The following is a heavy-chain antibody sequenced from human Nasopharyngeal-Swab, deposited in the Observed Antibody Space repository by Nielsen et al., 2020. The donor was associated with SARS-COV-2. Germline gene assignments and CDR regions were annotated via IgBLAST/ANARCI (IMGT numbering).Heavy chain of an antibody. D-gene: IGHD2-2*01. CDR1: GFTFSDYY. V-gene: IGHV3-11*01. J-gene: IGHJ6*03. CDR3: ARVIWDCSSTSCTYYYYYCMDV. CDR2: ISSSSSTI. Sequence: GESLKISCAASGFTFSDYYMSWIRQAPGKGLEWVSYISSSSSTIYYADSVKGRFTISRDNAKNSLYLQMNSLRAEDTAVYYCARVIWDCSSTSCTYYYYYCMDVWGKGTTVTVSS.